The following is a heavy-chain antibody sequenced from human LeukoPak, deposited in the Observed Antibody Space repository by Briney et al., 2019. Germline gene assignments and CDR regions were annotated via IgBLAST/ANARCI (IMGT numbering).Heavy chain of an antibody. J-gene: IGHJ5*02. CDR1: GFTFSSYS. V-gene: IGHV3-21*01. D-gene: IGHD4-11*01. CDR2: ISSSSSYI. Sequence: GGSLRLSCAASGFTFSSYSMNWVRQAPGKGLEWVSSISSSSSYIYYADSVKGRFTISRDNAKNSLYLQMNSLRAEDTAVYYCARAYSNQLDYNWFDPWGQGTLVTVSS. CDR3: ARAYSNQLDYNWFDP.